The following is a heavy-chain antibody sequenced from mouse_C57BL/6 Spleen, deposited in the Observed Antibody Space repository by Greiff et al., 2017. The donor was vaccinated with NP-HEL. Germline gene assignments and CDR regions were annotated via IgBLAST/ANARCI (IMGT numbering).Heavy chain of an antibody. Sequence: QVHVKQSGAELARPGASVKLSCKASGYTFTSYGISWVKQRTGQGLEWIGEIYPRSGNTYYNEKFKGKATLTADKSSSTAYMELRSLTSEDSAVYFCARRADYWGQGTSVTVSS. J-gene: IGHJ4*01. CDR2: IYPRSGNT. V-gene: IGHV1-81*01. CDR1: GYTFTSYG. CDR3: ARRADY. D-gene: IGHD3-3*01.